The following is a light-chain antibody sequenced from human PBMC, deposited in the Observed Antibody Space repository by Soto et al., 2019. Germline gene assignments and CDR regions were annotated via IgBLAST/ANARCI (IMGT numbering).Light chain of an antibody. CDR1: QSINMC. J-gene: IGKJ1*01. CDR2: DAL. CDR3: QQYSNYPGT. Sequence: IQMTQSPSTLSATVGDRVTITCRASQSINMCLAWYQQKPGKAPKLLIYDALSLQSGVPSRFSGSESGTEFTLSLNCLQPDDFATYYGQQYSNYPGTCGQVSKVEI. V-gene: IGKV1-5*01.